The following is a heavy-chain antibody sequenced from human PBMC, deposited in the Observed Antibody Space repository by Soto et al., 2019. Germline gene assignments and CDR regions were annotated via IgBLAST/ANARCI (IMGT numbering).Heavy chain of an antibody. D-gene: IGHD1-1*01. CDR1: GFTFSSYS. V-gene: IGHV3-21*01. CDR3: ARDVSLTTHYAFDI. CDR2: ISSGSSYI. J-gene: IGHJ3*02. Sequence: GGSLRLSCAVSGFTFSSYSMNWVRQAPGKGLEWVSSISSGSSYIYYTESVKGRFTISRDNAKNSLYLQMNSLRAEDTAVYYCARDVSLTTHYAFDIWGLGTMVTVSS.